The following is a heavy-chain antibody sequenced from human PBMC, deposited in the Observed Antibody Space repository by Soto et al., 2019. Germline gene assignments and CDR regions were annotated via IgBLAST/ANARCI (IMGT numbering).Heavy chain of an antibody. CDR1: GGTFSSYA. V-gene: IGHV1-69*01. CDR2: IIPIFGTA. D-gene: IGHD2-8*01. J-gene: IGHJ2*01. CDR3: ARDRMDIVLRAHPTPGWYFDL. Sequence: VQLVQSGAEVKKPGSSVKVSCKASGGTFSSYAISWVRQAPGQGLEWMGGIIPIFGTANYAQKFQSRVTITADESTSTAYMELSSLRSGDTAVYYCARDRMDIVLRAHPTPGWYFDLWGRGTLVTVSS.